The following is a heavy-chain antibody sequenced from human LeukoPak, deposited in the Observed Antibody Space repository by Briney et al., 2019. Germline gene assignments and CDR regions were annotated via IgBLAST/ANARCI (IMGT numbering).Heavy chain of an antibody. D-gene: IGHD6-13*01. CDR2: MHQNGTET. V-gene: IGHV3-7*01. Sequence: GGSLRLSCVASGFTFSSYWMSWVRQAPGKGLEWVANMHQNGTETRYLESVKGRFTISRDNAKNSLYLQMNYLRAEDTAVYFCARLGSSWDLLDYWGQGTLVTVSS. CDR3: ARLGSSWDLLDY. CDR1: GFTFSSYW. J-gene: IGHJ4*02.